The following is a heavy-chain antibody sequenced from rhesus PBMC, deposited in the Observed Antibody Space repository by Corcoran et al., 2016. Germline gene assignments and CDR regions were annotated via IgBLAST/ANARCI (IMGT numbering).Heavy chain of an antibody. CDR2: IGGDRGGT. Sequence: QVQLQESGPGLVKPSETLSLTCAVSGGSINTYTWWTWIRQSPGKGLEWIGNIGGDRGGTNYNPSLMSRATISKDTSQSHFSLKLTSVTAADTAVYYCARHCGPGGAFDFWGQGLRVTVSS. J-gene: IGHJ3*01. V-gene: IGHV4-65*02. D-gene: IGHD1-38*01. CDR1: GGSINTYTW. CDR3: ARHCGPGGAFDF.